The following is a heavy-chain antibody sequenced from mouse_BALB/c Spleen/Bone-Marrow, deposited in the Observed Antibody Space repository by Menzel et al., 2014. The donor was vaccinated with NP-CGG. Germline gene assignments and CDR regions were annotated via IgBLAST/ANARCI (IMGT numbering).Heavy chain of an antibody. CDR1: GFTFXDFY. CDR3: ARAVYGNFDY. D-gene: IGHD2-1*01. J-gene: IGHJ2*01. Sequence: EVQVVESGGGLVQPGGSLRLSCATSGFTFXDFYMEWVRQPPGKRLEWIAASRNKVNDYTTEYSASVKGRFIVSRDTSQSILYLQMNALRAEDTAIYYCARAVYGNFDYWGQGTTLTVSS. V-gene: IGHV7-1*02. CDR2: SRNKVNDYTT.